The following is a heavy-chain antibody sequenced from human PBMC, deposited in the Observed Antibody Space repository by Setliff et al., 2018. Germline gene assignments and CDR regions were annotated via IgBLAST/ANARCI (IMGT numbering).Heavy chain of an antibody. Sequence: PGGSLRLSCAASGFTFSSYAMSWVRQAPGKGLEWVSAISGSGGSTYYADSVKGRFTISRDNSKNSLYLQMNSLRAEDTAVYYCARDHVYGSQYYYYYYGMDVWGQGTTVTVSS. V-gene: IGHV3-23*01. CDR1: GFTFSSYA. CDR2: ISGSGGST. D-gene: IGHD3-10*01. J-gene: IGHJ6*02. CDR3: ARDHVYGSQYYYYYYGMDV.